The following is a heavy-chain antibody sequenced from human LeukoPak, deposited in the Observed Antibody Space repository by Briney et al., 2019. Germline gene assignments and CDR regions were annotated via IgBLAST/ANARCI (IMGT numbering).Heavy chain of an antibody. CDR3: ARGRAATWRPTPVDY. D-gene: IGHD6-25*01. V-gene: IGHV3-33*01. J-gene: IGHJ4*02. CDR2: IWYDGSNK. CDR1: GFTFSSYG. Sequence: GGSLRLSCAASGFTFSSYGMHWVRQAPGKGLEWVAVIWYDGSNKYYADSVKGRFTISRDNAKNSLYLQMNSLRAEDTAVYYCARGRAATWRPTPVDYWGQGTLVTVSS.